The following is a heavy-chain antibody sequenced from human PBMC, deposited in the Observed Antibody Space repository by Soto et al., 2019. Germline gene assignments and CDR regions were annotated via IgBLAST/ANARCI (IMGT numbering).Heavy chain of an antibody. J-gene: IGHJ5*02. CDR2: INHSGST. Sequence: TSETPSLTCAVYGGSFSGYYWSWIRQPPGKGLEWIGEINHSGSTNYNPSLKSRVTISVDTSKNQFSLKLSSVTAADTAVYYCARAQIRWLLRNWFDPWGQGTLVTVSS. D-gene: IGHD3-22*01. CDR3: ARAQIRWLLRNWFDP. CDR1: GGSFSGYY. V-gene: IGHV4-34*01.